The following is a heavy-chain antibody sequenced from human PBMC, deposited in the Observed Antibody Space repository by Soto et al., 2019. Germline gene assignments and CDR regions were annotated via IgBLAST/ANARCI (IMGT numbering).Heavy chain of an antibody. CDR1: GGSISSYY. J-gene: IGHJ6*03. CDR2: IYYSGST. D-gene: IGHD1-26*01. CDR3: ARGIEPSYYYYMDV. V-gene: IGHV4-59*08. Sequence: QVQLQESGPGLVKPSETLSLTCTVSGGSISSYYWSWIRQPPGKGLEWIGYIYYSGSTNYNPSLKSRVTMSVDTSKNQFSLKLSSVTAADTAVYYCARGIEPSYYYYMDVWGKGTTVTVSS.